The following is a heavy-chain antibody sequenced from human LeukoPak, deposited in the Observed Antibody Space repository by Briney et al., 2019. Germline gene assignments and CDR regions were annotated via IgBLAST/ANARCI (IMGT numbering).Heavy chain of an antibody. CDR1: GFTFSSYA. V-gene: IGHV3-23*01. CDR3: AKGRLALVAGTSFDY. D-gene: IGHD6-19*01. Sequence: PGGSLRLSCAASGFTFSSYAMSWVRQAPGKGLEWVSAISGSGGSTYYPDSVKGRFTISRDNSKNTLYLQMNSLRAEDTAVYYCAKGRLALVAGTSFDYWGQGTLVTVSS. J-gene: IGHJ4*02. CDR2: ISGSGGST.